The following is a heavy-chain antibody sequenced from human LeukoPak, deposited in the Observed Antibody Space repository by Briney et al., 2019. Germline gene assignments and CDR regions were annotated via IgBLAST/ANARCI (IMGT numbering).Heavy chain of an antibody. CDR1: GGSISSYY. CDR2: IYYSGST. J-gene: IGHJ4*02. Sequence: SETLSLTCTVSGGSISSYYWSWIRQPPGKGLEWIGYIYYSGSTNYNPSLKSRVTISVDTSKNQFSLKLSSVTAADTAVYYCAKVEMATTPPDYCGQGTLVTVSS. V-gene: IGHV4-59*01. CDR3: AKVEMATTPPDY. D-gene: IGHD5-24*01.